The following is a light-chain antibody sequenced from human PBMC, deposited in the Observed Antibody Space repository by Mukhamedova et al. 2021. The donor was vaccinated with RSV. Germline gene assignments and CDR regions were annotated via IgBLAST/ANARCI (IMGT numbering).Light chain of an antibody. V-gene: IGLV2-14*04. Sequence: ITISCTGTSSDVGGYNYVSWYQQHPGKAPKLMIYDVSNRPSGVSNRFSGSKSGNTASLTISGLQAEDEADYYCSSYTSSSTLYV. CDR2: DVS. CDR3: SSYTSSSTLYV. CDR1: SSDVGGYNY. J-gene: IGLJ1*01.